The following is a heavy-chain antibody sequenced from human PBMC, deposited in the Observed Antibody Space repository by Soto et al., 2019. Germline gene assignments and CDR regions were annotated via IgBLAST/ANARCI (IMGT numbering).Heavy chain of an antibody. CDR3: ARSQGSSTSLEIYYYYYYGMDV. CDR2: IIPISGTA. Sequence: QVQLVQSGAEVKKPGSSVKVSCKASGGTFSSYAISWVRQAPGQGLEWMGVIIPISGTANYAQKFQGRVTITADESTSTAYMDLSSLRSEDTAVYYCARSQGSSTSLEIYYYYYYGMDVWGQGTTVTVSS. J-gene: IGHJ6*02. D-gene: IGHD2-2*01. CDR1: GGTFSSYA. V-gene: IGHV1-69*01.